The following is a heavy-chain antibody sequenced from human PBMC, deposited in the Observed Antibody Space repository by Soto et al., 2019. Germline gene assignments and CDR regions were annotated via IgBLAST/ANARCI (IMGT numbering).Heavy chain of an antibody. D-gene: IGHD3-22*01. V-gene: IGHV3-66*01. Sequence: PGGSLRLSCAASGFTVSSNYMSWVRQAPGKGLEWVSVIYSGGSTYYADSVKGRFTISRDNSKNTLSLQMSSLKDSDTAMYYCAATPYSSDLYMYYWGPGTLVTRLL. CDR2: IYSGGST. J-gene: IGHJ4*02. CDR1: GFTVSSNY. CDR3: AATPYSSDLYMYY.